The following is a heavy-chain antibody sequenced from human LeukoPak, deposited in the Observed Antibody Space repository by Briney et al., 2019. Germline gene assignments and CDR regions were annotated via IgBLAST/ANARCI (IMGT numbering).Heavy chain of an antibody. CDR2: INHSGST. J-gene: IGHJ3*02. CDR1: GGSFSGYY. Sequence: SETLSLTCAVYGGSFSGYYWSWIPQPPGKGLEWIGEINHSGSTNYNPSLKSRVTISVDTSKNQFSLKLSSVTAADTAVYYCARFMPNYGSGSYYNDPSDAFDIWGQGTMVTVSS. V-gene: IGHV4-34*01. CDR3: ARFMPNYGSGSYYNDPSDAFDI. D-gene: IGHD3-10*01.